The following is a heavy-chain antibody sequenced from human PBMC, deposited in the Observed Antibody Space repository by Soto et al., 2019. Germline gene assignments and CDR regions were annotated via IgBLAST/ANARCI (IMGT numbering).Heavy chain of an antibody. J-gene: IGHJ4*02. D-gene: IGHD2-15*01. Sequence: EVQLVESGGGLVQPGGSLRLSCAASGFTFSSYDMHWVRQATGKGLEWVSAIGTAGDTYYPGSVKGRFTISRENAKNSLYLQMNSLRAGDTAVYYCARGYCSGGSCYSLDYWGQGTLVTVSS. CDR2: IGTAGDT. V-gene: IGHV3-13*01. CDR3: ARGYCSGGSCYSLDY. CDR1: GFTFSSYD.